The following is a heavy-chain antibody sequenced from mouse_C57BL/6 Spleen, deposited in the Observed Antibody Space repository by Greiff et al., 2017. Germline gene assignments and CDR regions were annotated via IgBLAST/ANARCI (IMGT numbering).Heavy chain of an antibody. Sequence: EVMLVESGGDLVKPGGSLKLSCAASGFTFSSYGMSWVRQTPDKRLEWVATISSGGSYTYYPDSVKGRFTISRDNAKNTLYLQMSSLKSEDTAMYYCARHGAIYYDYDGAWFAYWGQGTLVTVSA. J-gene: IGHJ3*01. CDR3: ARHGAIYYDYDGAWFAY. V-gene: IGHV5-6*01. CDR2: ISSGGSYT. CDR1: GFTFSSYG. D-gene: IGHD2-4*01.